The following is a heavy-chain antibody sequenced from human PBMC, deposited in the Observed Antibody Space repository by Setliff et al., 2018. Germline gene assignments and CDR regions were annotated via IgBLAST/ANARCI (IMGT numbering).Heavy chain of an antibody. V-gene: IGHV4-39*07. CDR2: FYYSGST. Sequence: NPSETLSLTCTVSGGSISSSYYYWGWIRQPPGKGLEWIGSFYYSGSTYYNPSLKSRVTISVDTSKNQFSLKLNSVTAADTAVYYCARDWALIRYFDLTLDVWGQGTTVTVS. D-gene: IGHD3-9*01. CDR3: ARDWALIRYFDLTLDV. CDR1: GGSISSSYYY. J-gene: IGHJ6*02.